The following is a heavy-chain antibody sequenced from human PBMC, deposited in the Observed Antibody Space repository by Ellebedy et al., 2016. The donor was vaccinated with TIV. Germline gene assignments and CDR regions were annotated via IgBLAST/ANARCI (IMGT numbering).Heavy chain of an antibody. V-gene: IGHV3-30*03. CDR2: ISSDGNNK. Sequence: GESLKISCAASGFTFRSYGMHWVRQAPGKGLEWAAVISSDGNNKYYADSVKGRFTISRDNSKNTLYLQMNSLRAEDTAVYYCARDLAAAGNSWGQGTLVTVSS. CDR1: GFTFRSYG. D-gene: IGHD6-13*01. J-gene: IGHJ4*02. CDR3: ARDLAAAGNS.